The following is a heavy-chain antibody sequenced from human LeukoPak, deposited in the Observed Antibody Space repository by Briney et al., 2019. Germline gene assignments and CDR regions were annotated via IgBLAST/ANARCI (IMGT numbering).Heavy chain of an antibody. V-gene: IGHV1-2*02. CDR3: ARSQESCSGGTCPGDY. CDR2: INTKSGGT. CDR1: GYTFTVYC. D-gene: IGHD2-15*01. J-gene: IGHJ4*02. Sequence: ASVKVSCKASGYTFTVYCMHWVRQAPGQGPEWMGWINTKSGGTKYAQKFQGRVTMTRDTSINTAYMELSSLTFDDTAVYYCARSQESCSGGTCPGDYWGQGTLVTVSS.